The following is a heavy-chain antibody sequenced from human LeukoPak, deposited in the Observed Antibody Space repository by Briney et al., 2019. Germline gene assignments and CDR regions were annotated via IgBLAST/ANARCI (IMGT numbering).Heavy chain of an antibody. J-gene: IGHJ4*02. Sequence: GGSLRLSCAASGFTFSSYAMSWVRQAPGKGLEWVSAISGSGGSTYYADSVKGRFTISRDNSMNTLYLQMNSLRAEDTAVYYCAQPLPRSPETAAARAFGNWGQGSLVTVSS. CDR1: GFTFSSYA. D-gene: IGHD6-13*01. CDR3: AQPLPRSPETAAARAFGN. CDR2: ISGSGGST. V-gene: IGHV3-23*01.